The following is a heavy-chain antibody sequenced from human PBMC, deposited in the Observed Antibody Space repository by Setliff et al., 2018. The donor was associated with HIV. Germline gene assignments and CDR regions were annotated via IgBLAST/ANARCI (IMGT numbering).Heavy chain of an antibody. J-gene: IGHJ4*02. D-gene: IGHD6-19*01. CDR3: ARDVAVAATGF. V-gene: IGHV3-7*03. Sequence: GGSLSPPCAASGFTFSNYWMSWVRQAPGKGLEWVAHINQDGSEKNHVDSAKGRFTISRDNARNFVYLKMNSLKGDDTAVYYCARDVAVAATGFWGQGIQVTVSS. CDR1: GFTFSNYW. CDR2: INQDGSEK.